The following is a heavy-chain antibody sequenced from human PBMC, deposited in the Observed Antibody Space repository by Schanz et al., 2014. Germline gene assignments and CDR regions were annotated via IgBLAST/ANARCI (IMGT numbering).Heavy chain of an antibody. J-gene: IGHJ3*02. CDR2: VIPMLGIT. CDR1: GDTLSSYG. D-gene: IGHD5-18*01. Sequence: QVQLVQSGAEVKKPGSSVTVSCKASGDTLSSYGISWVRQAPGQGLEWMGGVIPMLGITNYAERFQGRVTITADTSTAYMELRSLTSDDTAVYYCARDRSSHGANFRGGDAVDIWGQGTRVTVSS. CDR3: ARDRSSHGANFRGGDAVDI. V-gene: IGHV1-69*04.